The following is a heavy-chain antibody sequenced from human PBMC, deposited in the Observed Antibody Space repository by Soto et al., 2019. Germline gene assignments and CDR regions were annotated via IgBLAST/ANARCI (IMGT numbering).Heavy chain of an antibody. CDR2: INHSGST. Sequence: SETLSLTCAVYGGSFSGYYWSWIRQPPGKGLEWIGEINHSGSTNYNPSLKSRVTISVDTSKNQFSLKLSSVTAADTAVYYCARRLFYYGSGRRGNWFDPWGQGTLVTVSS. CDR1: GGSFSGYY. V-gene: IGHV4-34*01. J-gene: IGHJ5*02. CDR3: ARRLFYYGSGRRGNWFDP. D-gene: IGHD3-10*01.